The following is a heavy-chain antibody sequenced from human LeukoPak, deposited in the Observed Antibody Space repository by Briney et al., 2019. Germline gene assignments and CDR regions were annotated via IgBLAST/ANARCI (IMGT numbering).Heavy chain of an antibody. CDR3: ARGSDDFWSGYSPSY. Sequence: ASVKVSCKASGYTFTGYYMHWVRQAPGQGLEWMGWIIPNSGGTNYAQKFQGRVTMTRDTSISTAYMELSRLRSDDTAVYYCARGSDDFWSGYSPSYWGQGTLVTVS. J-gene: IGHJ4*02. D-gene: IGHD3-3*01. CDR2: IIPNSGGT. CDR1: GYTFTGYY. V-gene: IGHV1-2*02.